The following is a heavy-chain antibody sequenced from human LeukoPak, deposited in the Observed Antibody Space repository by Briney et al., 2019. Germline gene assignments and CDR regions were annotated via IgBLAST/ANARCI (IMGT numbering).Heavy chain of an antibody. V-gene: IGHV1-18*01. CDR2: ISAYNGNT. CDR3: ARGKDLWGYCSGGSCYCFDY. J-gene: IGHJ4*02. D-gene: IGHD2-15*01. CDR1: GYTFTSYG. Sequence: GASVKVSCKASGYTFTSYGISWVRQAPGQGLEWMGWISAYNGNTNYAQKLQGRVTMTTDTSTSTAYMELRSLRSDDTAGYYCARGKDLWGYCSGGSCYCFDYWGQGTLVTVSS.